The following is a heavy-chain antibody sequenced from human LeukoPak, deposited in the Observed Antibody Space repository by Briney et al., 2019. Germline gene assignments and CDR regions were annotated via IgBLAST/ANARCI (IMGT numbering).Heavy chain of an antibody. V-gene: IGHV3-21*01. J-gene: IGHJ6*03. CDR2: ISSSSSYI. CDR3: ARDPPLASGPVHYYYYMDV. Sequence: GGSLRLSCAASGFTFSSYSMNWVRQAPGKGLEWVSSISSSSSYIYYTDSVRGRFIISRDNTRNSLYLQMNSLRAEDTAVYYCARDPPLASGPVHYYYYMDVWGKGTTVTVSS. CDR1: GFTFSSYS. D-gene: IGHD3-3*02.